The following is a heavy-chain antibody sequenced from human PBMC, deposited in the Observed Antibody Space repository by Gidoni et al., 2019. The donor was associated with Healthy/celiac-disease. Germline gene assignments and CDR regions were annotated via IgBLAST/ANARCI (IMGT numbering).Heavy chain of an antibody. CDR2: INHSGST. Sequence: GLEWIGEINHSGSTNYNPSLKSRVTISVDTSKNQFSLTLSSVTAADTAVYYCASGLWLPPIRNSSSWYLPKNSYYYYYGMDVWGQGTTVTVSS. CDR3: ASGLWLPPIRNSSSWYLPKNSYYYYYGMDV. D-gene: IGHD6-13*01. V-gene: IGHV4-34*01. J-gene: IGHJ6*02.